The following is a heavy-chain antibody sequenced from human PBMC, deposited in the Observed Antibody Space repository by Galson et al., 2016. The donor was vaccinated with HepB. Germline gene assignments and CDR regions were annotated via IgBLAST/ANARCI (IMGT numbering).Heavy chain of an antibody. CDR2: VSADGFAT. Sequence: SLRLSCAASGFTFNHYALHWVRQAPGKGLEYVSTVSADGFATYYADSVKGRFTISRDNSKNTQYLQMSSLRPEGTALYYCVKDRGCPNCRYDYWGQGTPVTVSS. J-gene: IGHJ4*02. CDR1: GFTFNHYA. CDR3: VKDRGCPNCRYDY. D-gene: IGHD1-1*01. V-gene: IGHV3-64D*06.